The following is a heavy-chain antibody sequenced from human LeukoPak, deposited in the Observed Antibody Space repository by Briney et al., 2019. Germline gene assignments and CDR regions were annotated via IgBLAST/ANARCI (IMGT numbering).Heavy chain of an antibody. J-gene: IGHJ5*02. D-gene: IGHD3-22*01. CDR2: ISSSSSTI. V-gene: IGHV3-48*01. Sequence: GGSLRLSCAASGFIFSSYSMNWARQAPGKGLEWVSYISSSSSTIYYADSVKGRFTISRDNAKNSLYLQMNSLRAEDTAVYYCARGQHFRVYDSSSYYPSWGQGTLVTVSS. CDR3: ARGQHFRVYDSSSYYPS. CDR1: GFIFSSYS.